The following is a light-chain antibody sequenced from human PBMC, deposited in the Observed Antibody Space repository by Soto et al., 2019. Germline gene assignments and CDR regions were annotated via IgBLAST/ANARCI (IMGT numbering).Light chain of an antibody. Sequence: DIVMTQSPLSLPVIPGEPASISCRSSQSLLHSNGYNYLDWYLQKPGQSPQLLIYLGSNRASGVPDRFSGSGSGTDSTLKISRVEAEDVGVYYCMQALQTPYTFGQGTKLEIK. CDR1: QSLLHSNGYNY. V-gene: IGKV2-28*01. CDR3: MQALQTPYT. J-gene: IGKJ2*01. CDR2: LGS.